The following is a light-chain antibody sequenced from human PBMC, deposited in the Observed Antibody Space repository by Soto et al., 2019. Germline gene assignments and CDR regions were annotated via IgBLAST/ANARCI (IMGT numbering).Light chain of an antibody. J-gene: IGLJ1*01. CDR1: SSDVGGYSY. Sequence: QSVLTQPRSVSGSPGHSVTISCTGTSSDVGGYSYVSWYQQHPGKAPKLMISDVSKRPSGVPDRFSGSKSGNTASLTISGLQAEDEADYYCCSYAGAFTYVFGSGTKVTVL. V-gene: IGLV2-11*01. CDR2: DVS. CDR3: CSYAGAFTYV.